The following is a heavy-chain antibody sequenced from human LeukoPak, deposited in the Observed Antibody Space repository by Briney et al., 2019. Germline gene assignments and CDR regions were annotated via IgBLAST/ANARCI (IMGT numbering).Heavy chain of an antibody. J-gene: IGHJ6*02. D-gene: IGHD1-1*01. CDR1: GFTFSSYG. Sequence: GGSLRLSCAASGFTFSSYGMHWVRQAPGKGLEWVAVIWYDGSNKYYADSVKGRFTISRDNSKNTLYLQMNSLRAEDTAVYYCARIATTDYYYGMVVWGQGTTVTVSS. V-gene: IGHV3-33*01. CDR3: ARIATTDYYYGMVV. CDR2: IWYDGSNK.